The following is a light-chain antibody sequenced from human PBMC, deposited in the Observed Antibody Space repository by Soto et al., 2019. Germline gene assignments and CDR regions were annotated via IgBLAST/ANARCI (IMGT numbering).Light chain of an antibody. Sequence: DIQMTQTNSSLSSSVGDRVTITCRASQSISSYLNWYQQKPGKAPKLLIYAASSLQSGVPSRFSGSGSGTDFTLTISSLQPEDFATYYCQQSYSTPRTFGHGTKADIK. J-gene: IGKJ1*01. CDR1: QSISSY. CDR2: AAS. CDR3: QQSYSTPRT. V-gene: IGKV1-39*01.